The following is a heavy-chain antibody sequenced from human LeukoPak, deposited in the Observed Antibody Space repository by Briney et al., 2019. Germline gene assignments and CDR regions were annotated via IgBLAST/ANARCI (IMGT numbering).Heavy chain of an antibody. CDR1: GGSISSSSCY. V-gene: IGHV4-39*01. CDR3: ARPGSGYSYDDAFDI. CDR2: IYYSGST. D-gene: IGHD5-18*01. J-gene: IGHJ3*02. Sequence: SSETLSLTCTVSGGSISSSSCYWGWIRQPPGKGLEWIGSIYYSGSTYYNLSLKSRVSISVDTSKNQFSLKLSSVTAADTAVYYCARPGSGYSYDDAFDIWGQGTMVTVSS.